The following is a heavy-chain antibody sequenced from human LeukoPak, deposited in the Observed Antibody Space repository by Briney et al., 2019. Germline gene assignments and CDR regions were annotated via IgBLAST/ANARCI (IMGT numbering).Heavy chain of an antibody. V-gene: IGHV4-39*07. CDR3: VRAFGNSSGWDENYFDY. D-gene: IGHD6-19*01. J-gene: IGHJ4*02. CDR2: IQHSGTT. Sequence: SETLSLTCTVSGGSLSSGSYYWGWIRQPPGKGLDWIGSIQHSGTTYYNPSLKSRVTISVDKSKNEFSLSLSSVTAADTAVYYCVRAFGNSSGWDENYFDYWGQGIQVTVSS. CDR1: GGSLSSGSYY.